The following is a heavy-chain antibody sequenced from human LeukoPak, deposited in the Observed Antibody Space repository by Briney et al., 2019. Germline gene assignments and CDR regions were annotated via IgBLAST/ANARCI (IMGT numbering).Heavy chain of an antibody. V-gene: IGHV3-15*01. Sequence: GGSLSLSCEASGFTFINAYMSWVRQAPGKGLEWVGRIRSKTDGGTTDYAAPVKGRFTISRDDSKNTLYLQMNSLKTEDTAVYYCTTLFHDYGDYTFDYWGQGTLVTVSS. D-gene: IGHD4-17*01. J-gene: IGHJ4*02. CDR1: GFTFINAY. CDR2: IRSKTDGGTT. CDR3: TTLFHDYGDYTFDY.